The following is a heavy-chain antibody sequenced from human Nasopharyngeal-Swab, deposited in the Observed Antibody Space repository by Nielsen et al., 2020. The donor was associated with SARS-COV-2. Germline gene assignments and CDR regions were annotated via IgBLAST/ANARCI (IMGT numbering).Heavy chain of an antibody. J-gene: IGHJ4*02. Sequence: GESLKISCVASGFTFSSYSMNWVRQAPGKGLEWVSSISSSSSYIYYADSVKGRFTISRDNAKNSLYLQMNSLRAEDTAVYYCARGSYYYDSSGYYDYWGQGTLVTVSS. D-gene: IGHD3-22*01. CDR2: ISSSSSYI. V-gene: IGHV3-21*01. CDR3: ARGSYYYDSSGYYDY. CDR1: GFTFSSYS.